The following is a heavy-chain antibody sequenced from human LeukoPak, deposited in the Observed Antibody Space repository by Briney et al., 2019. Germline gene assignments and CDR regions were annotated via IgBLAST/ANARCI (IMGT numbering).Heavy chain of an antibody. D-gene: IGHD6-13*01. J-gene: IGHJ4*02. Sequence: GGSLRLSCAASGFTFDDYAMHWVRHAPGKGLEWVSGISWNSGSIGYADSVKGRFTISRDNAKNSLYLQMNSLRAEDTALYYCAKEAGIAAAGTGFDYWGQGTLVTVSS. CDR2: ISWNSGSI. CDR3: AKEAGIAAAGTGFDY. V-gene: IGHV3-9*01. CDR1: GFTFDDYA.